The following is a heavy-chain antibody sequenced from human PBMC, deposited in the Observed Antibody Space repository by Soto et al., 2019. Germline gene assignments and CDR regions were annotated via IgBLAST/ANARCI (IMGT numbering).Heavy chain of an antibody. J-gene: IGHJ4*02. V-gene: IGHV4-59*01. Sequence: SETLSLTCTVSGGSISSYYWSWIRQPPGKGLEWIGYIYYSGSTNYNPSLKSRVTISVDTSKNQFSLKLSSVTAADTAVYYCASIDDYSNQLDYWGQGTLVTVSS. CDR2: IYYSGST. D-gene: IGHD4-4*01. CDR1: GGSISSYY. CDR3: ASIDDYSNQLDY.